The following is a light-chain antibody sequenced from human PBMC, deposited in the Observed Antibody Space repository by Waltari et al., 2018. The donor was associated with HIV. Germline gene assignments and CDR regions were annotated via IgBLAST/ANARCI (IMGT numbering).Light chain of an antibody. Sequence: QSVLTQPPSASGTPGQRVTISCSGSSSNIGSNYVYWYQQLPGTAPKLLIHRNNQRPSGVPARFSGSKSGTSASLAISGLRSEDEADYYCAAWDDSLSGYVVFGGGTKLTVL. V-gene: IGLV1-47*01. CDR3: AAWDDSLSGYVV. CDR2: RNN. CDR1: SSNIGSNY. J-gene: IGLJ2*01.